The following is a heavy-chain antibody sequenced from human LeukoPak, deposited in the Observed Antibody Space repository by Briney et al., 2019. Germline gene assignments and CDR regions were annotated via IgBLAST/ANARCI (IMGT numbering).Heavy chain of an antibody. CDR1: GGSISSGGYY. CDR3: AREPPIVRGVLGAFDI. CDR2: IYYSGST. J-gene: IGHJ3*02. Sequence: PSETLSLPCTVSGGSISSGGYYWSWIRQHPGKGLEWIGYIYYSGSTYYNPSLKSRVTISVDTSKNQFSLKLSSVTAADTAVYYCAREPPIVRGVLGAFDIWGQGTMVTVSS. D-gene: IGHD3-10*01. V-gene: IGHV4-31*03.